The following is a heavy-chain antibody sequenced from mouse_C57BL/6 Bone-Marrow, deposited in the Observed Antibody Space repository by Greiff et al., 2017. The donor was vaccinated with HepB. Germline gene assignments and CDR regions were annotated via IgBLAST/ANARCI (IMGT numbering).Heavy chain of an antibody. Sequence: DVQLQESGAELVRPGASVKLSCTASGFNIKDDYMHWVKQRPEQGLEWIGWIDPENGDTEYASKFQGKATITADTSSNTAYLQLSSLTSEDTAVYYCTPGGYWYFDVWGTGTTVTVSS. V-gene: IGHV14-4*01. CDR1: GFNIKDDY. CDR3: TPGGYWYFDV. CDR2: IDPENGDT. J-gene: IGHJ1*03.